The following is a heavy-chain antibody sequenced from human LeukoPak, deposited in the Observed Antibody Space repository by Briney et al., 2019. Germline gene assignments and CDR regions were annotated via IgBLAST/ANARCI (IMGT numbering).Heavy chain of an antibody. J-gene: IGHJ4*02. Sequence: SETLSLTCTVSGGSISSYYWSWIRQPPGKGLEWIGYISYSGSTNYNPSLKSRVTISVDTSKNQFSLKLSSVTAADTAVYYCARGGQQLVDYWGQGTLVTVSS. CDR3: ARGGQQLVDY. V-gene: IGHV4-59*01. CDR2: ISYSGST. CDR1: GGSISSYY. D-gene: IGHD6-13*01.